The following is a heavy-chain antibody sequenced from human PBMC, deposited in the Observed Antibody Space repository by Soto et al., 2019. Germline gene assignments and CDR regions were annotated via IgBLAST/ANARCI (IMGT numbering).Heavy chain of an antibody. Sequence: PSETLSLTCTVSGGSVSSGSYYWSWIRQPPGKGLEWIGYIYYRGSTSYNPSPKSRVTISLDTSKNQFSLKLSSVTAADTAVYYCARGLDYVGFDYWGQGTLVTVSS. CDR2: IYYRGST. J-gene: IGHJ4*02. V-gene: IGHV4-61*01. CDR1: GGSVSSGSYY. CDR3: ARGLDYVGFDY. D-gene: IGHD4-17*01.